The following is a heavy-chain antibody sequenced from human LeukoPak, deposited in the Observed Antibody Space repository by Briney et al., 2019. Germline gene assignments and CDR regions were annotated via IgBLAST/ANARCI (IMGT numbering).Heavy chain of an antibody. CDR3: ARDDYGETFDY. V-gene: IGHV3-23*01. CDR2: ISGLGGST. J-gene: IGHJ4*02. D-gene: IGHD4-17*01. CDR1: GFTFSSYA. Sequence: GGSPRLSCAASGFTFSSYAMSWVRQAPGKGLEWVSAISGLGGSTYYADSVKGRFTISRDNSKNTLYLQMNSLRAEDTAVYYCARDDYGETFDYWGQGTLVTVSS.